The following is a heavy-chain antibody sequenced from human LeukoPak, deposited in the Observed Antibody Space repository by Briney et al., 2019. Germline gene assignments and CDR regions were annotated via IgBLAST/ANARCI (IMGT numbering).Heavy chain of an antibody. CDR3: ARELHSSGYYYYYGMDV. D-gene: IGHD3-22*01. CDR2: FDPEDGET. V-gene: IGHV1-24*01. CDR1: GYTLTELS. J-gene: IGHJ6*02. Sequence: ASVKVSCKVSGYTLTELSMHWVRQAPGKGLEWMGGFDPEDGETIYAQKFQGRVTITADKSTSTAYMELSSLRSEDTAVYYCARELHSSGYYYYYGMDVWGQGTTVTVSS.